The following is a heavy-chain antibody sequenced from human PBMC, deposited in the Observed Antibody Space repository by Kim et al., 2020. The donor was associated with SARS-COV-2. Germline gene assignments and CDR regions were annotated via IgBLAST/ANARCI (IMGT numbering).Heavy chain of an antibody. Sequence: YYADSVKGRFTISRDNSKNTLDRHMNNRRAEDTAVYYCARLDGPRGELRDYWGQGALVTVSS. J-gene: IGHJ4*02. D-gene: IGHD1-7*01. V-gene: IGHV3-23*05. CDR3: ARLDGPRGELRDY.